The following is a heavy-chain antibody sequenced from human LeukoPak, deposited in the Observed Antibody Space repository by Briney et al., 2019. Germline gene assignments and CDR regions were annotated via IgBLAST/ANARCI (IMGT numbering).Heavy chain of an antibody. V-gene: IGHV3-23*01. CDR2: ISGSGGST. Sequence: GASLRLSCAASGFTFSSHAMSWVRQAPGKGPDWVSGISGSGGSTNYADSVKGRFTISRDNSKNTLYRQMNSLRAEDTAVYYCARSGSGWAFDIWGQGTMVTVSS. CDR3: ARSGSGWAFDI. J-gene: IGHJ3*02. CDR1: GFTFSSHA. D-gene: IGHD3-3*01.